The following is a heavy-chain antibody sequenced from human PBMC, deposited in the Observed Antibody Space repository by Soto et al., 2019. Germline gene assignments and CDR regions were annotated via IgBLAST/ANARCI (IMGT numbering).Heavy chain of an antibody. Sequence: PGGSLRLSCAASGFTFSSYAMSWVRQAPGKGLEWVSAISGSGGSTYYADSVKGRFTISRDNSKNTLYLQMNSLRAEDTAVYYCAKVQGYCTNGVCSPADYYYYGTDVWGQGTTVTVS. CDR3: AKVQGYCTNGVCSPADYYYYGTDV. D-gene: IGHD2-8*01. J-gene: IGHJ6*02. CDR2: ISGSGGST. V-gene: IGHV3-23*01. CDR1: GFTFSSYA.